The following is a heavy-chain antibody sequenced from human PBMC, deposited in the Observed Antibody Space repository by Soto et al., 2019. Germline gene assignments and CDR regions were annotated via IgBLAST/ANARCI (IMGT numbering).Heavy chain of an antibody. D-gene: IGHD3-3*01. CDR3: ARDHDVWREDWFDP. J-gene: IGHJ5*02. CDR2: ISGYNGDT. CDR1: GYTFTNFG. Sequence: QVQLVQSGGEMRKPGASVKVSCKASGYTFTNFGISWVRQAPGQGFEWVGWISGYNGDTNYAPKFRGRVIMTKDTSTPTAHLERPPRTSYDTAVYCSARDHDVWREDWFDPWGQGTLVTVSS. V-gene: IGHV1-18*01.